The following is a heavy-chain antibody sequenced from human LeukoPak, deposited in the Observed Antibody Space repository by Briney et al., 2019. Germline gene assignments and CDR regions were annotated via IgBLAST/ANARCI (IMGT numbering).Heavy chain of an antibody. Sequence: PGGSLRLSCAASGFTFSSYSMNWVRQAPGKGLEWVSYISSSSSTIYYADSVKGRFTISRDNAKNSLYLQMNSLRDEDTAVYYCARGSGPEYCGSASCHFDYWGQGTLVTVSS. CDR2: ISSSSSTI. CDR1: GFTFSSYS. D-gene: IGHD2-2*01. CDR3: ARGSGPEYCGSASCHFDY. V-gene: IGHV3-48*02. J-gene: IGHJ4*02.